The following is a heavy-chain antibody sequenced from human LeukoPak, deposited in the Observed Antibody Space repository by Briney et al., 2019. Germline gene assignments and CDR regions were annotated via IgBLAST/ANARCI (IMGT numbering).Heavy chain of an antibody. CDR2: INWNGGST. J-gene: IGHJ6*03. V-gene: IGHV3-20*04. CDR3: ARGLRYFDWPLEAYYYMDV. D-gene: IGHD3-9*01. Sequence: ETLSLTCTVSGYSISSGYYWGWIRQPPGKGLEWVSGINWNGGSTGYADSVKGRFTISRDNAKNSLYLQMNSLIAEDTALYYCARGLRYFDWPLEAYYYMDVWGKGTTVTVSS. CDR1: GYSISSGYY.